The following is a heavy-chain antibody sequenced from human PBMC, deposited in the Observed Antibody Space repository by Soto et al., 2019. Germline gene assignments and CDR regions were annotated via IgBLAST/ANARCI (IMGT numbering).Heavy chain of an antibody. CDR3: VKGIGNYWDLDY. V-gene: IGHV3-30*18. J-gene: IGHJ4*02. Sequence: QVQLVESGGGVVQPGRSLRLSCAASGFTFSNYGMYWVRQAPGKGLEWVAFISYDGSSKFYADPMKGRHTISRDNSKNTLYLQMNSLRAEDTAAYYCVKGIGNYWDLDYWGQGTLVTVSS. CDR2: ISYDGSSK. D-gene: IGHD1-26*01. CDR1: GFTFSNYG.